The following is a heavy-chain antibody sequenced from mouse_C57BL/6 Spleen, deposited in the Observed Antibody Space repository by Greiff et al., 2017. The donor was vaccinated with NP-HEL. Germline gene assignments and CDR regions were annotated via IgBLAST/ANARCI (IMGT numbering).Heavy chain of an antibody. CDR1: GYAFSSSW. J-gene: IGHJ1*03. D-gene: IGHD5-1-1*01. CDR2: IYPGDGDT. Sequence: QVQLKQSGPELVKPGASVKISCKASGYAFSSSWMNWVKQRPGKGLEWIGRIYPGDGDTNYNGKFKGKATLTADKSSSTAYMQLSSLTSEDSAVYFCAIPLIPYWYFDVWGTGTTVTVSS. V-gene: IGHV1-82*01. CDR3: AIPLIPYWYFDV.